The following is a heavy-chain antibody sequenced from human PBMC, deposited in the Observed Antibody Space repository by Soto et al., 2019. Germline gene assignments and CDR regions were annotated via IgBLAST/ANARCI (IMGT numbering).Heavy chain of an antibody. D-gene: IGHD6-6*01. Sequence: SETLSLTCTVSGGSISSYYWSWIRQPPGKGLEWIGYIYYSGSTNYNPSLKSRVTISVDTSKNQFSLKLSSVTAADTAVYYCARARYSSSSARYYYMDVWGKGTTVTVSS. V-gene: IGHV4-59*01. CDR3: ARARYSSSSARYYYMDV. CDR2: IYYSGST. J-gene: IGHJ6*03. CDR1: GGSISSYY.